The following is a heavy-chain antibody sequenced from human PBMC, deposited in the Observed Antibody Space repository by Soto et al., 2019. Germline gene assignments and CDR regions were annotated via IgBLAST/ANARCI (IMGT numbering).Heavy chain of an antibody. CDR2: IFYSGTT. CDR3: ARDLWVEPELYYYGMDV. CDR1: GDSISSADYY. V-gene: IGHV4-30-4*01. J-gene: IGHJ6*02. D-gene: IGHD1-1*01. Sequence: QVQLQESGPGLVRPSQTLSLTCTVSGDSISSADYYWSWIRQTPGKGLEWIGNIFYSGTTYYNPSLKSRLTISVDTSKNHFSLRLTSVTAADTAVDYCARDLWVEPELYYYGMDVWGQGTTVTVSS.